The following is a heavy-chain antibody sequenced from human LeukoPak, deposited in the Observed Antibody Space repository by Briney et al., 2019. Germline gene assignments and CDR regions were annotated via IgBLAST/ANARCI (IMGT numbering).Heavy chain of an antibody. V-gene: IGHV1-69*04. J-gene: IGHJ6*02. CDR2: IIPILGIA. D-gene: IGHD2-2*01. Sequence: SVKVSCEASGGTFSSYAISWVRQAPGQGLEWMGRIIPILGIANYAQKFQGRVTITADKSTSTAYMELSSLRSEDTAVYYCARELGYCSSTSCSDYYYGMDVWGQGTTVTVSS. CDR1: GGTFSSYA. CDR3: ARELGYCSSTSCSDYYYGMDV.